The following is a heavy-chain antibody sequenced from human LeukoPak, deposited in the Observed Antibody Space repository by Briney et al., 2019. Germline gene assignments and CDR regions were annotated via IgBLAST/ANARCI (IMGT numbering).Heavy chain of an antibody. D-gene: IGHD3-22*01. V-gene: IGHV4-34*01. CDR2: INHSGST. CDR1: GGSFSGYY. CDR3: ARGVYYDSSGYYLDAFDI. J-gene: IGHJ3*02. Sequence: SETLSLTCAVYGGSFSGYYWSWIRQPPGKGLEWIGEINHSGSTNYNPSLKSRVTISVDTSKNQFSLKLSSVTAADTAVYYCARGVYYDSSGYYLDAFDIWGQGTMVTVSS.